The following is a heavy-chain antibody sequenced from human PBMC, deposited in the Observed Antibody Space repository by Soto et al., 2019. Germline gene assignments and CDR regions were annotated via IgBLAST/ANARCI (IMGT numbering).Heavy chain of an antibody. D-gene: IGHD3-10*02. CDR3: ARATKVFGGWFDP. V-gene: IGHV1-2*02. CDR1: AYAFTDYY. CDR2: INPQSGVT. Sequence: QVQLVQSGAEVKKPGASVTVSCTAPAYAFTDYYIHWVRQAPGQGPEWMGWINPQSGVTKSAQKFQGRVTMTRDTYISTAYMDLNRLDSDDTAVYYCARATKVFGGWFDPWGQGTLVTGSS. J-gene: IGHJ5*02.